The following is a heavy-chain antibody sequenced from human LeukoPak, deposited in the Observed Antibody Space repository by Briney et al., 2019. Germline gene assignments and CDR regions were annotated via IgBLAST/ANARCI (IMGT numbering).Heavy chain of an antibody. V-gene: IGHV3-74*01. D-gene: IGHD3-22*01. CDR2: INTDGSST. CDR1: GFTFSSYW. J-gene: IGHJ4*02. Sequence: GGSLRLSCAASGFTFSSYWMHWVRQAPGKGLVWVSRINTDGSSTSYADSVKGRFTISRDNAKNTLYLQMNSLRAEDTAVYYCAKDYYDSSGHALRSVGYWGQGTLVTVSS. CDR3: AKDYYDSSGHALRSVGY.